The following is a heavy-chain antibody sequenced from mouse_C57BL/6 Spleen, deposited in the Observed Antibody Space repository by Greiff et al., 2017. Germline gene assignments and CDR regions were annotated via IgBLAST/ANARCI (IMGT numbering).Heavy chain of an antibody. D-gene: IGHD1-1*01. V-gene: IGHV3-6*01. J-gene: IGHJ2*01. CDR3: ASENYYGSSHLFDY. CDR2: ISYDGSN. Sequence: VQLQESGPGLVKPSQSLSLTCSVTGYSITSGYYWNWIRQFPGNKLEWMGYISYDGSNNYNPSLKNRISITRDTSKNQFFLKLNSVTSEDTATYYCASENYYGSSHLFDYWGQGTTLTVSS. CDR1: GYSITSGYY.